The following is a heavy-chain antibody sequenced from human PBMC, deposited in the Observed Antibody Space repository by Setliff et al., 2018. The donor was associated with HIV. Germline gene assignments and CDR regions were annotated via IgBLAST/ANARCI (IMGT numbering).Heavy chain of an antibody. J-gene: IGHJ4*02. Sequence: PSETLSLTCIVSGAPISSGTWSWIRQPPGKGLQWIGFIYNTESTNYNPSLKSRVTISLDTSKNQFSLKSVTAADTAVYYCARGRRRSSTPYYFDYWGQGTLVTVSS. CDR1: GAPISSGT. CDR2: IYNTEST. V-gene: IGHV4-59*12. CDR3: ARGRRRSSTPYYFDY.